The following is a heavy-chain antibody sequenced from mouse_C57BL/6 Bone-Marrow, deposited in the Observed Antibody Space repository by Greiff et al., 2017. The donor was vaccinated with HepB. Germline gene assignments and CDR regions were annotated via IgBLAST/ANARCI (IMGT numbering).Heavy chain of an antibody. J-gene: IGHJ3*01. CDR1: GFTFSSYA. CDR2: ISDGGSYT. D-gene: IGHD3-3*01. Sequence: EVQLVESGGGLVKPGGSLKLSCAASGFTFSSYAMSWVRQTPEKRLEWVATISDGGSYTYYPDNVKGRFTISRDNAKNNRYLQMSHLKSEDTAMYYCARGDCPWFAYWGQGTLVTVSA. CDR3: ARGDCPWFAY. V-gene: IGHV5-4*01.